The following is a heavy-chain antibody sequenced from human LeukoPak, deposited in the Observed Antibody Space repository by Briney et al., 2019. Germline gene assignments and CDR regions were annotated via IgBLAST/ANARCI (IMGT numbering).Heavy chain of an antibody. CDR3: ARDRVVPATITYYYYGMDV. D-gene: IGHD2-2*01. Sequence: GGSLRLSCAASGFTVSSNYMSWVRQAPGKGLEWVSVIYSGGSTYYADSVKGRFTISRDNSKNTLYLQMNSLRAEDTAVYYCARDRVVPATITYYYYGMDVWGQGTTVTVSS. CDR2: IYSGGST. CDR1: GFTVSSNY. V-gene: IGHV3-53*01. J-gene: IGHJ6*02.